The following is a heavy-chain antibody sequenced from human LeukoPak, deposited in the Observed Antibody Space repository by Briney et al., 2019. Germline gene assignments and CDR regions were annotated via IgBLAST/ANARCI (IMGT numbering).Heavy chain of an antibody. CDR2: IYYRGGT. Sequence: SETLSLTCTVSGGSISSYYWSWIRQPPGKGREWMGYIYYRGGTNYNPSLKSRVTISVDTSKNQFSLKLSSVTAADTAVYYCARDGVYCSGGSCYSTLDYWGQGTLVTVSS. V-gene: IGHV4-59*01. CDR1: GGSISSYY. CDR3: ARDGVYCSGGSCYSTLDY. D-gene: IGHD2-15*01. J-gene: IGHJ4*02.